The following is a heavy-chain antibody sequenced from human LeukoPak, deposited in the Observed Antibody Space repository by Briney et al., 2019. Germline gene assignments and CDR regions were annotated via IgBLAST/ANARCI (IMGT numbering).Heavy chain of an antibody. Sequence: PGGSLRLSCAASGFTFSSYSMNWVRQAPGKGLEWVSYISSSSSTIYYADSVKGRFTISRDNAKNSLYLQMNSLRAEDTAVYYCARDRADSSGYYFRFDPWGQGTLVTVSS. J-gene: IGHJ5*02. CDR1: GFTFSSYS. V-gene: IGHV3-48*01. D-gene: IGHD3-22*01. CDR3: ARDRADSSGYYFRFDP. CDR2: ISSSSSTI.